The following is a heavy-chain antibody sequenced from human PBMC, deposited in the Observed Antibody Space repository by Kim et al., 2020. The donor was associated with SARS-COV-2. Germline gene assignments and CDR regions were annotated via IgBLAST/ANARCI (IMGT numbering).Heavy chain of an antibody. V-gene: IGHV4-59*08. D-gene: IGHD7-27*01. J-gene: IGHJ4*02. CDR2: VYFRGTT. Sequence: SETLSLTCIVSGDSMSADYWNWIRQSPGKGLEWIGYVYFRGTTSYNPSLKSRVTISIDMSKSQFSLKLNSVTAADTAVYYCARRETRDLFTSDWGFFDYWGQGSLVTVSS. CDR3: ARRETRDLFTSDWGFFDY. CDR1: GDSMSADY.